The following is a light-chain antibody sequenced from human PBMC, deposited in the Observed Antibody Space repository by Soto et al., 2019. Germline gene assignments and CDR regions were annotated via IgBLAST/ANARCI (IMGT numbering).Light chain of an antibody. Sequence: QSVLTQPPSASGAPGQRVTISCSGSSSNIGTNTVNWYQHLPGTAPKLLIYSDNQRPSGVPDRFSASNSGTSASLAISGLQSEDEADYYCAAWDDSLDAAVFGGGTQLTAL. CDR1: SSNIGTNT. J-gene: IGLJ7*02. CDR2: SDN. V-gene: IGLV1-44*01. CDR3: AAWDDSLDAAV.